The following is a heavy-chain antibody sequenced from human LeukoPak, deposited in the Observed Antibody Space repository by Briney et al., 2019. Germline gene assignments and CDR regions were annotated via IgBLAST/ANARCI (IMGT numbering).Heavy chain of an antibody. D-gene: IGHD3-10*01. V-gene: IGHV3-33*01. CDR2: IWYGGSNK. J-gene: IGHJ4*02. CDR3: ARSMVRGVIISGFDY. CDR1: GSTFSSYG. Sequence: GGSLRLSCAASGSTFSSYGMHWVRQAPGKGLEWVAVIWYGGSNKYYADSVKGRFTISRDNSKNTLYLQMNSLRVEDTAVYYCARSMVRGVIISGFDYWGQGTLVTVSS.